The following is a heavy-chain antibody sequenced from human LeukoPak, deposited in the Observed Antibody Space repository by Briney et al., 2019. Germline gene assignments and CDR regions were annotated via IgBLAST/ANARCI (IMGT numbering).Heavy chain of an antibody. CDR1: GCTFTNYD. V-gene: IGHV1-8*01. CDR3: AREFVNTKHLDF. CDR2: MNPNSGDT. Sequence: ASVKVSCKASGCTFTNYDINWVRQATGQGLEWMGWMNPNSGDTGYAQKFQGRVTLTRNTSISTAYMELSSLRSEDTAVYYCAREFVNTKHLDFWGQGTLVTVSS. D-gene: IGHD2-8*01. J-gene: IGHJ4*02.